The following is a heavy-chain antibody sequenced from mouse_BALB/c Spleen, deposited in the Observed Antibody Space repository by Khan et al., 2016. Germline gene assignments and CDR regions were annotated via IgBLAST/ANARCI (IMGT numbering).Heavy chain of an antibody. Sequence: QLQESGPGLVKPSQSLSLTCTVTGYSITSDYAWNWIRQFPGNKLEWMGYISYSGSTSYNPSLKSRISITRDTSNNQFFLQLNSVTSEDTATYDGARSDYGGKEAMDYWGQETSVTVSS. CDR1: GYSITSDYA. CDR3: ARSDYGGKEAMDY. J-gene: IGHJ4*01. CDR2: ISYSGST. V-gene: IGHV3-2*02. D-gene: IGHD1-1*02.